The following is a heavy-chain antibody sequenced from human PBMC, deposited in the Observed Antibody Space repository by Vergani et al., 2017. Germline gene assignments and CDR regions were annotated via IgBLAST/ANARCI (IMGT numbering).Heavy chain of an antibody. V-gene: IGHV4-39*02. Sequence: QLQLHESGPGLVKPSETLSLICTVSGDSMMRSHYYWGWIRQSPGRGLEWIGSISSSGSTYYNPSLKSRVTMTVDTSKNHLSLRVTSMTAADTAVYFCARPVGPSAIADGYHIWGQGTMVTVSS. D-gene: IGHD3-10*01. J-gene: IGHJ3*02. CDR3: ARPVGPSAIADGYHI. CDR2: ISSSGST. CDR1: GDSMMRSHYY.